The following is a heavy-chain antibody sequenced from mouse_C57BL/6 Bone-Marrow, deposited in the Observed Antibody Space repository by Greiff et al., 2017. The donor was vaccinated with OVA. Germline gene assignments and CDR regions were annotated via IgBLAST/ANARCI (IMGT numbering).Heavy chain of an antibody. V-gene: IGHV1-81*01. CDR1: GYTFTSYG. D-gene: IGHD2-4*01. J-gene: IGHJ2*01. Sequence: VQLQESGAELARPGASVKLSCKASGYTFTSYGISWVKQRTGQGLEWIGEIYPRSGNTYYNEKFKGKATLTADKSSSTAYMKLRSLTSEDSAFYFCARRRGGDYDVGDWGQGTTLTVSS. CDR2: IYPRSGNT. CDR3: ARRRGGDYDVGD.